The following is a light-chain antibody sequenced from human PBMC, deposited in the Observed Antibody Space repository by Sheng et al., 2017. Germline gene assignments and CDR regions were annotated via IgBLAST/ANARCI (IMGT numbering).Light chain of an antibody. Sequence: QSVLTQPPSMSGAPGQRVTISCTGSSSNIGAGYNVHWYQHLPGTAPKPTSSMIAANRPLQGSRRPTSLAPSLAPQPPWPSLASQAEDEADYYCQSYDTSRSGNVVLGGGTEGDRP. CDR3: QSYDTSRSGNVV. CDR2: IAA. J-gene: IGLJ2*01. V-gene: IGLV1-40*01. CDR1: SSNIGAGYN.